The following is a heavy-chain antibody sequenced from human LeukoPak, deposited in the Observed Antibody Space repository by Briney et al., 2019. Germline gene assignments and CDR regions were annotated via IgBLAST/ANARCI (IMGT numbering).Heavy chain of an antibody. CDR3: ARPPYSNYVAWFDP. V-gene: IGHV4-34*01. CDR2: INHSGST. Sequence: SETLSLTCAVYGGSFSGYYWSWIRQPPGKGLEWIGEINHSGSTNYNPSLKSRITISIDTSKNQFSLKLSSVTAADTAVYYCARPPYSNYVAWFDPWGQGTLVTVSS. J-gene: IGHJ5*02. D-gene: IGHD4-11*01. CDR1: GGSFSGYY.